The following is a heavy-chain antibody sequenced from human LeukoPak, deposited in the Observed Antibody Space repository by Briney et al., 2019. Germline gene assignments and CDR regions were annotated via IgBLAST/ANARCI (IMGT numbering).Heavy chain of an antibody. J-gene: IGHJ4*02. CDR3: ARWELWFGEFKFDY. V-gene: IGHV4-34*01. D-gene: IGHD3-10*01. Sequence: PSETLSLTCAVYGGSFSGYYWSWIRQPPGKGLEWIGEINHSGSTNYNPSLKSRVTISVDTSKNQFSLKLSSVTAADTAVYYCARWELWFGEFKFDYWGQGTLVTVSS. CDR2: INHSGST. CDR1: GGSFSGYY.